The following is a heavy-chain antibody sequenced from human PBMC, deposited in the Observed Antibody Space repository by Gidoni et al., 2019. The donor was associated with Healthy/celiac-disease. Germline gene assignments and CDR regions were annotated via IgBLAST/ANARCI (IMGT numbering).Heavy chain of an antibody. Sequence: QVQLVESGGGLVKPGGSLRLSCAASGFTFSAYYMSWIRQAPGKGLGWVSYISSSGSTIYYADSVKGRFTISRDNAKNSLYLQMNSLRAEDTAVYYCARDLLGRSSSWYRAGWFDPWGQGTLVTVSS. CDR2: ISSSGSTI. CDR1: GFTFSAYY. J-gene: IGHJ5*02. D-gene: IGHD6-13*01. CDR3: ARDLLGRSSSWYRAGWFDP. V-gene: IGHV3-11*01.